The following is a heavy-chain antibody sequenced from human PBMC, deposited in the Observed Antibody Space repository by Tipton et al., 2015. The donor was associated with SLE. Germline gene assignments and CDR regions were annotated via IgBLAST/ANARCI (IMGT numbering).Heavy chain of an antibody. V-gene: IGHV4-39*01. CDR2: IYHRGRT. D-gene: IGHD3-22*01. Sequence: TLSLTCNVSCGSSSRTSSHWGWIRQPPGKGLEWIGNIYHRGRTHYNPSLKSRVTISVDASKTHVSLRLDSVTAADTAVYYCARQSTRTEYDTWGWFDPWGQGTLVTVSS. CDR3: ARQSTRTEYDTWGWFDP. J-gene: IGHJ5*02. CDR1: CGSSSRTSSH.